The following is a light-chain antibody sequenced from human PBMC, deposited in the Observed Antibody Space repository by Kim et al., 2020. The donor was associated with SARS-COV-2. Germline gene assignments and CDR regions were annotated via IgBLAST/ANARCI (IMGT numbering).Light chain of an antibody. CDR2: EIS. CDR1: QGLVHGNGNTY. Sequence: DIVLTQTPLSSPVTLGQPTSISCRSSQGLVHGNGNTYLSWLHQRPGQPPRLLIYEISNLFPGVPARFSGSGTGTDFTLTISRVEVEDVGLYFCMQSTQFPWTFGQGTKVDIK. CDR3: MQSTQFPWT. V-gene: IGKV2-24*01. J-gene: IGKJ1*01.